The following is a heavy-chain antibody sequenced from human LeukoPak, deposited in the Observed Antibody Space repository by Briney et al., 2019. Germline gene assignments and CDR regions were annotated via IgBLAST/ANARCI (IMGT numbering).Heavy chain of an antibody. J-gene: IGHJ5*02. Sequence: GGSLRLSCAASGFNFSTYNVNWVRQAPGKGLDWVSYISSSSRTRYYADSVKGRFTISRDNAKDSLYLQMNSLRAEDTAVYYCARGLSVAVPAASNWFDPWGQGALFTVSS. V-gene: IGHV3-48*04. CDR2: ISSSSRTR. D-gene: IGHD2-2*01. CDR1: GFNFSTYN. CDR3: ARGLSVAVPAASNWFDP.